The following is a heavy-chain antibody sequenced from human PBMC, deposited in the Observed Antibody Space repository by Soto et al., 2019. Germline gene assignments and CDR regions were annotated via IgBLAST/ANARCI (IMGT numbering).Heavy chain of an antibody. Sequence: VQLVESGGGVVQPGRSLRLSCAASGFTFSSYGMHWVRQAPGKGLEWVSYISSSGSTIYYADSVKGRFTISRDNAKNSLYLQMNSLRAEDTAVYYCARALRQWGYFDYWGQGTLVTVSS. J-gene: IGHJ4*02. CDR2: ISSSGSTI. CDR3: ARALRQWGYFDY. D-gene: IGHD4-17*01. CDR1: GFTFSSYG. V-gene: IGHV3-48*04.